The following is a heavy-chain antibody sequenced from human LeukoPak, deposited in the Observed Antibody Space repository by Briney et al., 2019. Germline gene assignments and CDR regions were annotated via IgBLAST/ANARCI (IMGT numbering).Heavy chain of an antibody. CDR3: ARGRKGYCSGGSCYTLWLGP. J-gene: IGHJ5*02. CDR1: GGSISSSSYY. CDR2: IYYSGST. Sequence: SETLSLTCTVSGGSISSSSYYWGWIRQPPGKGLEWIGSIYYSGSTYYNPSLKSRVTISVDTSKNQFSLKLSSVTAADTAVYYCARGRKGYCSGGSCYTLWLGPWGQGTLVTVSS. D-gene: IGHD2-15*01. V-gene: IGHV4-39*01.